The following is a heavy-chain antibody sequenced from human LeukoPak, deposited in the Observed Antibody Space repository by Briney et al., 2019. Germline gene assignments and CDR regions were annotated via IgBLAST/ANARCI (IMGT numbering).Heavy chain of an antibody. D-gene: IGHD3-10*01. J-gene: IGHJ4*02. Sequence: GGSLRLSCAASGFTFSSYEMNWVRQAPGKGLEWVSYISSSGSTIYYADSVKGRFTISRDNAKNSLYLQMNSLRAEDTAVYYCARVVVRRVIGFWGQGTLVTVSS. CDR1: GFTFSSYE. CDR3: ARVVVRRVIGF. V-gene: IGHV3-48*03. CDR2: ISSSGSTI.